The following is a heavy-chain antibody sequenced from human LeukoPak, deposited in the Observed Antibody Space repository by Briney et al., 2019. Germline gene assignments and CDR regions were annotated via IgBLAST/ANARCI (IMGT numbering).Heavy chain of an antibody. CDR1: GGSISSYY. D-gene: IGHD1-26*01. J-gene: IGHJ4*02. Sequence: SETLSLTCTVSGGSISSYYWSWIRQPPGKGLEWIGYIYYSGSTNYNPSLKSRVTISVDTSKNQFSLKLSSVTAADTAVYYCARLGSYLYYFDYWGQGTLVTVSS. V-gene: IGHV4-59*12. CDR3: ARLGSYLYYFDY. CDR2: IYYSGST.